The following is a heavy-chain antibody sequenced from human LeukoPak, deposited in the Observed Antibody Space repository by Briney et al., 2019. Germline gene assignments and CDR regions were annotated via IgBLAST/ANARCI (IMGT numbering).Heavy chain of an antibody. CDR3: TTGIAVAGSPAFDY. J-gene: IGHJ4*02. CDR1: GFTFSNAW. CDR2: IKSKTDGGTT. V-gene: IGHV3-15*07. D-gene: IGHD6-19*01. Sequence: GGSLRLSCAASGFTFSNAWMNWVRQAPGKGLEWVGRIKSKTDGGTTDYAAPVKGRFTISRDDSKNTLYLQMNSLKTEDTAVYYCTTGIAVAGSPAFDYWGQGTLVTVSS.